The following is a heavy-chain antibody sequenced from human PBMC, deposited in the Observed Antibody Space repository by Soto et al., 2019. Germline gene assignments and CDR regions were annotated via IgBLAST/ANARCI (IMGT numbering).Heavy chain of an antibody. Sequence: EVQLVESGGGLVKPGGSLRLSCAASGFSFSTAWMNWVRQAPGKGLEWVGRIKRKIDGEATDYAGPVKGRFTVFRDDSKSALYLQRNSLKGDDTAVYYCTTGSVEGVWGQGTTVTVS. CDR3: TTGSVEGV. J-gene: IGHJ6*02. V-gene: IGHV3-15*07. D-gene: IGHD2-15*01. CDR1: GFSFSTAW. CDR2: IKRKIDGEAT.